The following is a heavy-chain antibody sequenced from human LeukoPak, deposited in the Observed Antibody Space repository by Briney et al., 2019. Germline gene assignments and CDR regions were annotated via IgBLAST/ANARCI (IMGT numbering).Heavy chain of an antibody. CDR2: INSDGSST. V-gene: IGHV3-74*01. CDR3: ARGLIAYCGGDCYSGAFDI. CDR1: GFTLSSYW. J-gene: IGHJ3*02. D-gene: IGHD2-21*02. Sequence: PGGSLRLSCAASGFTLSSYWMHWVRQAPGKGLVWVSRINSDGSSTSYADSVKGRFTISRDNAKNTLYLQMNSLRAEDTAVYYCARGLIAYCGGDCYSGAFDIWGQGTMVTVSS.